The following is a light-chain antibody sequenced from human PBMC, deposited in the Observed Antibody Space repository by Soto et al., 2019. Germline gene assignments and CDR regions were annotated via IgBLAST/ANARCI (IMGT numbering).Light chain of an antibody. J-gene: IGKJ2*01. CDR1: QSVSNS. CDR3: HHYFSWPPYT. Sequence: EVVMTQSTATLSVSPGERATLSCRASQSVSNSLAWYQQKPGQAPRLLIYGASTRAAGIPARFSGSGSATEFTLTITNLQSEDFGVYYCHHYFSWPPYTFGQGTKLEIK. CDR2: GAS. V-gene: IGKV3D-15*01.